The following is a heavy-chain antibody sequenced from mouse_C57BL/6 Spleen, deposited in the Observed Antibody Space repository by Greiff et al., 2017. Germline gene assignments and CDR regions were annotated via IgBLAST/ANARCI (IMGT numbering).Heavy chain of an antibody. J-gene: IGHJ3*01. CDR1: GYTFPDYE. D-gene: IGHD4-1*01. Sequence: QVQLKESGAELVRPGASVTLSCKASGYTFPDYEMHWVKQTPVHGLEWIGAIDPETGGTAYNQKFKGKAILTADKSSSTAYMELRSLPSEDSAVYYCTNWERVAYWGQETLVTVSA. V-gene: IGHV1-15*01. CDR3: TNWERVAY. CDR2: IDPETGGT.